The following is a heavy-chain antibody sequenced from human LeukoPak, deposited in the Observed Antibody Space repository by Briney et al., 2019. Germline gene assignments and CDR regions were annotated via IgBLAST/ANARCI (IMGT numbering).Heavy chain of an antibody. Sequence: PGGSLRLSCAASGFTFSSYSMNWVRQAPGKGLEWVSYIISSSSTIYYADSVKGRFTISRDNAKNSLYLQMNSLRDEDTAVYYCARDLLPRVLDDYVWGSYRYLFDYWGQGTLVTVSS. CDR3: ARDLLPRVLDDYVWGSYRYLFDY. V-gene: IGHV3-48*02. D-gene: IGHD3-16*02. CDR1: GFTFSSYS. J-gene: IGHJ4*02. CDR2: IISSSSTI.